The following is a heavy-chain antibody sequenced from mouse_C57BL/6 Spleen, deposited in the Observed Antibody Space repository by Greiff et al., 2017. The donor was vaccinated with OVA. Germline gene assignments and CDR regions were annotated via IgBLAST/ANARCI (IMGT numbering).Heavy chain of an antibody. Sequence: EVQRVESGEGLVKPGGSLKLSCAASGFTFSSYAMSWVRQTPEKRLEWVAYISSGGDYIYYADTVKGRFTISRDNARNTLYLQMSSLKSEDTAMYYCTRADSVYAMDYWGQGTSVTVSS. J-gene: IGHJ4*01. CDR2: ISSGGDYI. V-gene: IGHV5-9-1*02. CDR1: GFTFSSYA. D-gene: IGHD2-12*01. CDR3: TRADSVYAMDY.